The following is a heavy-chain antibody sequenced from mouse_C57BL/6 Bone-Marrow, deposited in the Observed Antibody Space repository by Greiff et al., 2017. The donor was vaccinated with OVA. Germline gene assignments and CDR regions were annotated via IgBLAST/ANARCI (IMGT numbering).Heavy chain of an antibody. V-gene: IGHV1-64*01. J-gene: IGHJ3*01. CDR1: GYTFNSYW. Sequence: QVQLQQPVAELVKPGASVKLSCKASGYTFNSYWMHWVQQRPGQGLEWIGMIHHNSGSTNYNEKFKSKATLTVDKSTSTAYMQISSLTSEDSAVYSCARGVLRSPFAYWGQGTLVTGAA. CDR2: IHHNSGST. D-gene: IGHD2-14*01. CDR3: ARGVLRSPFAY.